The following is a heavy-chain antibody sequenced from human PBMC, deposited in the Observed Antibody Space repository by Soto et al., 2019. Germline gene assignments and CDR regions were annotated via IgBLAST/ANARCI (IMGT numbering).Heavy chain of an antibody. J-gene: IGHJ4*02. Sequence: SETMSLTCTVSGGSISSGDYYWSWINQPPGKGLEWIGCIHYSGSVYYNPSLKSRVTISVDTSKNQFSLMVYSVTAADTAVYYCASDSYYYDNSDDYWGQGTLVTVSS. D-gene: IGHD3-22*01. CDR3: ASDSYYYDNSDDY. CDR1: GGSISSGDYY. V-gene: IGHV4-39*02. CDR2: IHYSGSV.